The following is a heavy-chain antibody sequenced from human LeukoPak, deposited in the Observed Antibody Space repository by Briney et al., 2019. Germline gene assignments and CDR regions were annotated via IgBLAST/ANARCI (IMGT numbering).Heavy chain of an antibody. CDR2: IYTSGST. D-gene: IGHD2-21*02. Sequence: SETLSLTCTVSGGSISSYYWSWIRQPAGKGLEWIGRIYTSGSTNYNPSLKSRVTMSVDTSKNQFSLKLSSVTAADTAVYYCARGLYCGGDCYSPRGHYYYYGMDVWGQGTTVTVSS. V-gene: IGHV4-4*07. CDR1: GGSISSYY. CDR3: ARGLYCGGDCYSPRGHYYYYGMDV. J-gene: IGHJ6*02.